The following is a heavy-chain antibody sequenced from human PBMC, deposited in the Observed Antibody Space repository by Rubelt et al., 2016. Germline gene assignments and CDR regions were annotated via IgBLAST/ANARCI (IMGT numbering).Heavy chain of an antibody. CDR2: VYSTVAT. D-gene: IGHD5-12*01. Sequence: GLEWIGRVYSTVATNYNPSLRSRVAMSVDTSKNQFSLKLSSVTAADTAVYYCARPPRGWGQGTLVTVSS. CDR3: ARPPRG. J-gene: IGHJ4*02. V-gene: IGHV4-4*07.